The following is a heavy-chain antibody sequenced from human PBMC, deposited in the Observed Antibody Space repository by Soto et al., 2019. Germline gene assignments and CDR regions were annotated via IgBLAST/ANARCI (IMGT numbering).Heavy chain of an antibody. CDR3: ARSRTGTTYGGMDV. Sequence: EVQLVESGGDLVQPGGSLRLSCAASGFAVSSNYMTWVRQAPGQGLEWVSVIHSGGDTHYADSVRGRFTISRDNSKNTLHLQMNSLRAEDTAVYYCARSRTGTTYGGMDVWGQGTTVTVSS. CDR1: GFAVSSNY. V-gene: IGHV3-66*01. D-gene: IGHD1-7*01. J-gene: IGHJ6*02. CDR2: IHSGGDT.